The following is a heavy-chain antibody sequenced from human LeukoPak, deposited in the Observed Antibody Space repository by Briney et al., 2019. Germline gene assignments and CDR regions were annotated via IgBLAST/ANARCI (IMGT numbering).Heavy chain of an antibody. D-gene: IGHD3-3*01. CDR2: IYYSGST. Sequence: SETLSLTCTVSGGSISSCSYYWGWIRQPPRKGLEWIGSIYYSGSTYYNPSLKSRVTISVDTSKNQFSLKLSSVTAADTAVYYCARTVRDDFWSDYHYYFDYWGQGTLVTVSS. CDR1: GGSISSCSYY. J-gene: IGHJ4*02. V-gene: IGHV4-39*01. CDR3: ARTVRDDFWSDYHYYFDY.